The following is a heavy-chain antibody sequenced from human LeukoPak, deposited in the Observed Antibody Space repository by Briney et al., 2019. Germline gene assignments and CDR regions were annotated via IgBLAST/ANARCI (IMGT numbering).Heavy chain of an antibody. Sequence: SETLSLTCTVSGGSISSSSYYWGWIRQPPGKGLEWIGSIYYSGSTYYNPSLKSRVSISVDTSENQFSLKLSSVTAADTAVYYCASGRGIAGNYWGQGTLVTVSS. CDR2: IYYSGST. CDR3: ASGRGIAGNY. J-gene: IGHJ4*02. D-gene: IGHD3-16*02. CDR1: GGSISSSSYY. V-gene: IGHV4-39*01.